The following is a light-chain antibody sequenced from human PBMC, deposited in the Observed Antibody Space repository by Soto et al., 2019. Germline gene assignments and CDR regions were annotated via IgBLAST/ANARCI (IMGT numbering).Light chain of an antibody. Sequence: DIQMTQSPSSLFASVGDRVTITCQATQDINIYLNWYQQKPGKAPNLLIYDASNLEIGVPSRFSGSGSGTHFTFTISSLQTEDIGTYYRQQYDILPITFGRGTRLE. V-gene: IGKV1-33*01. CDR2: DAS. CDR1: QDINIY. CDR3: QQYDILPIT. J-gene: IGKJ5*01.